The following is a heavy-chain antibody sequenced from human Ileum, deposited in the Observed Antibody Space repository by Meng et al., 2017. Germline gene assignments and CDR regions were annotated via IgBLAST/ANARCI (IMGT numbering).Heavy chain of an antibody. CDR2: ISSSSSYI. V-gene: IGHV3-21*01. J-gene: IGHJ3*02. CDR1: GFTYSDNS. D-gene: IGHD1-26*01. Sequence: GESLKISCAASGFTYSDNSMNWVRQAPGKGLEWVSSISSSSSYIYYADSVKGRFTISRDNAKNSLYLQMNSLRAEDTAVYYCARVGSGSHRALGAAFDIWGQETMVTVSS. CDR3: ARVGSGSHRALGAAFDI.